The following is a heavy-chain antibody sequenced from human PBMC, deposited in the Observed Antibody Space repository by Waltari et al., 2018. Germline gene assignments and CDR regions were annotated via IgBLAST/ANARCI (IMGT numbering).Heavy chain of an antibody. Sequence: EVQLVESGGMVLQPGGSLRLSCVVSGFTFNDYTMHWVRQAPGKGLDWISLINWDGGKTSYADSVKGRFTISRDNRRNSLYLQMTSLRTEDTAFYYCAKDMGGGFADYWGQGTLVTVSS. J-gene: IGHJ4*02. CDR1: GFTFNDYT. CDR3: AKDMGGGFADY. V-gene: IGHV3-43*01. CDR2: INWDGGKT. D-gene: IGHD1-26*01.